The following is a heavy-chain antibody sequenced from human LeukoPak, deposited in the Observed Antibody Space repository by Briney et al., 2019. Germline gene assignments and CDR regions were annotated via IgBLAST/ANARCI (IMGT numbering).Heavy chain of an antibody. D-gene: IGHD1-26*01. V-gene: IGHV4-30-4*08. J-gene: IGHJ6*02. CDR3: ARQKWEQQGRDYYFYGLDV. CDR1: GGSLSSGDYY. Sequence: PSETLSLTCTVSGGSLSSGDYYWSWIRQPPGKGPEWIGYIYYSGSTYYNPSLKSRVTISIDTSKNQFSLKLSSVTAADTAVYYCARQKWEQQGRDYYFYGLDVWGPGTTVTVSS. CDR2: IYYSGST.